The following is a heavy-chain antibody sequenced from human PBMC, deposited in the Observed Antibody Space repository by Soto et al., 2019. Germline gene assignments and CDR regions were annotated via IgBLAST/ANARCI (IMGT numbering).Heavy chain of an antibody. CDR2: INPSGGST. D-gene: IGHD3-3*01. Sequence: ASVKVSCKASGYTFTDYYVHWVRQAPGQGLEWMGIINPSGGSTSYAQKFQGRVTMTRDTSTSTVYMELSSLRSEDTAVYYCGRAIDYDFWSGYYSTYYGMDVWGQGTTVTVSS. J-gene: IGHJ6*02. CDR1: GYTFTDYY. CDR3: GRAIDYDFWSGYYSTYYGMDV. V-gene: IGHV1-46*01.